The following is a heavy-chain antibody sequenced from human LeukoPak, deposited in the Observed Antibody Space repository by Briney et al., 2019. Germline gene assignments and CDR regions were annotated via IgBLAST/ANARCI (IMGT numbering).Heavy chain of an antibody. CDR1: GFTFSSYS. CDR3: ARSGYYLLDY. D-gene: IGHD3-22*01. CDR2: ISGSSDTI. V-gene: IGHV3-48*02. J-gene: IGHJ4*02. Sequence: PGGSLRLSCAASGFTFSSYSMNWVRQAPGKGLEWVSYISGSSDTIYYADSVKGRFTISRDNAKNSVHLQMNSLRDEDTGVYYCARSGYYLLDYWGQGTVVTVSS.